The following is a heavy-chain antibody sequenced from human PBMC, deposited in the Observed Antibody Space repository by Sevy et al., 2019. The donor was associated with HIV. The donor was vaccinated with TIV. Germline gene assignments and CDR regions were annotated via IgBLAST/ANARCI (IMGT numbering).Heavy chain of an antibody. CDR1: GFTFSSYG. V-gene: IGHV3-30*18. D-gene: IGHD3-10*01. J-gene: IGHJ3*02. CDR2: ISYDGSNK. CDR3: AKEGGPLITMVRGVDAFDI. Sequence: GGSLRLSCVASGFTFSSYGMHWVRQAPGKGLEWVAVISYDGSNKYYADSVKGRFTISRDNSKNTLYLQMNSLRAEDTAVYYCAKEGGPLITMVRGVDAFDIWGQGTMVTVSS.